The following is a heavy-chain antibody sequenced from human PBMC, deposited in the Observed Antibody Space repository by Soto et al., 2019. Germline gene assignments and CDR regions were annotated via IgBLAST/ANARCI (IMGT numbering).Heavy chain of an antibody. V-gene: IGHV4-30-4*01. D-gene: IGHD2-2*01. CDR1: GGSISSGDYY. CDR3: ARDQPLGYCSSTSFPTHEYYYYGMDV. CDR2: IYYSGST. J-gene: IGHJ6*02. Sequence: QVQLQESGPGLVKPSQTLSLTCTVSGGSISSGDYYWSWIRQPPGKGLEWIGYIYYSGSTYYNPSLKSRVTISVATSKNRFSLKLSSVTAADTAVYYCARDQPLGYCSSTSFPTHEYYYYGMDVWGQGPTVTVSS.